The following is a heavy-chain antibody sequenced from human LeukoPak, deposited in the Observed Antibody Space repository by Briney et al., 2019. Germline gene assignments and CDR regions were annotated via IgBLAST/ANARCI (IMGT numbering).Heavy chain of an antibody. CDR1: GDSVSSNSAA. CDR3: ARDPTSRYSSSWYYFDY. J-gene: IGHJ4*02. Sequence: SQTLSLTCAISGDSVSSNSAAWNWIRQSPSRGLEWLGRTYYRSKWYNDYAVSVKSRITINPDTSKNQFSLQLSSVTPEDTAVYYCARDPTSRYSSSWYYFDYWGQGTLVTVSS. D-gene: IGHD6-13*01. V-gene: IGHV6-1*01. CDR2: TYYRSKWYN.